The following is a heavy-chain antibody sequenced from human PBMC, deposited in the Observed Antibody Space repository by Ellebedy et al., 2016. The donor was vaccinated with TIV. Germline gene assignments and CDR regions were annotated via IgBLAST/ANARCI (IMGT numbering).Heavy chain of an antibody. J-gene: IGHJ3*02. CDR2: INQDGSDK. D-gene: IGHD4-17*01. CDR1: GFSFISYW. V-gene: IGHV3-7*01. Sequence: GGSLRLSCAASGFSFISYWMTWVRQAPGKGLEWVANINQDGSDKYYVDSVKGRFTIARDNAKNSLYLQMSSLRVEDTAVYYCATDGSYGDYRSPTHAFVMWGQGTMVAVSS. CDR3: ATDGSYGDYRSPTHAFVM.